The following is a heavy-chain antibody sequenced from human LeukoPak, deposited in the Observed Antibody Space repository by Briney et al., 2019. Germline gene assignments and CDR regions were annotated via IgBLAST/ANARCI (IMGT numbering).Heavy chain of an antibody. Sequence: GASVKVSCKVSGYTLTELSMHWVRQAPGKGLEWMGGIIPIFGTANYAQKFQGRVTITADESTSTAYMELSSLRSEDTAVYYCARDYCSSTSCYYFDYWGQGTLVTVSS. D-gene: IGHD2-2*01. CDR1: GYTLTELS. CDR2: IIPIFGTA. J-gene: IGHJ4*02. CDR3: ARDYCSSTSCYYFDY. V-gene: IGHV1-69*13.